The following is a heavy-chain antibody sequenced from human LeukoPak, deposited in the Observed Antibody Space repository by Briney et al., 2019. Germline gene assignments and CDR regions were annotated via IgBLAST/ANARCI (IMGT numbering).Heavy chain of an antibody. J-gene: IGHJ4*02. CDR1: GGSISSYY. CDR2: IYYSGST. CDR3: ARFLLSPYYFDY. D-gene: IGHD2-8*02. Sequence: SETLSLTCTVSGGSISSYYWSWIRQPPGKGLEWIGYIYYSGSTNYNPSLKSRVTISVDTSKKYFSLKLNSVTAADTAVYYCARFLLSPYYFDYWGQGTLVTVSS. V-gene: IGHV4-59*08.